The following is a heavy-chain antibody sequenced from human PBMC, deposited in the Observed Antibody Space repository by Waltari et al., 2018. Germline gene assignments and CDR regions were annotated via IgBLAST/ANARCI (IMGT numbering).Heavy chain of an antibody. Sequence: VRQAPGKGLEWVSVIYSGGSTYYADSVKGRFTISRDNSKNTLYLQMNSLRAEDTAVYYCAKGDSVGWELSGWGQGTLVTVSS. J-gene: IGHJ4*02. D-gene: IGHD1-26*01. V-gene: IGHV3-23*03. CDR3: AKGDSVGWELSG. CDR2: IYSGGST.